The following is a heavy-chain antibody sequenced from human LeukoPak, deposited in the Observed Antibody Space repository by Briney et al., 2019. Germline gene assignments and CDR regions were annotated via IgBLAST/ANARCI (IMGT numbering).Heavy chain of an antibody. D-gene: IGHD4-17*01. J-gene: IGHJ4*02. CDR2: INHSGYT. CDR3: TRMTTGHDY. CDR1: GVSFNDYY. V-gene: IGHV4-34*01. Sequence: PPETLSLTCAVSGVSFNDYYWSWVRQTPGKGLEWIGEINHSGYTNDSPSLKSRVTLSIDTSRKQFSLNLRSVTVADTGIYYCTRMTTGHDYWGQGTLVTVSS.